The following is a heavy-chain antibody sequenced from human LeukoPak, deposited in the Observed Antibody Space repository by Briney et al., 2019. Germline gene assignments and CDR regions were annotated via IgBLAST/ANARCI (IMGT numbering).Heavy chain of an antibody. Sequence: ASVKVSCMASGYTFTSYYMHWVRQAPGHGLEWMGIINPSGASTSYAKMFQGRVTMARHTSTSTVYMELSSLRSEDTAVYYCPRRSLYSSSSRLHYWGQGTLVTVSS. V-gene: IGHV1-46*01. D-gene: IGHD6-6*01. J-gene: IGHJ4*02. CDR2: INPSGAST. CDR1: GYTFTSYY. CDR3: PRRSLYSSSSRLHY.